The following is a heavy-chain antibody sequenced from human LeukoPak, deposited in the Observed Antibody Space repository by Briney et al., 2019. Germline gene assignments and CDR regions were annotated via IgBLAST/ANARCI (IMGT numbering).Heavy chain of an antibody. V-gene: IGHV1-69*05. Sequence: GASVKVSCKASGGTFSSYAISWVRQAPGQGLEWMGGIIPIFGTANYAQKFQGRVTITTDESTSTAYMELSSLRSEDTAVYYCARAGSSWYLWFDPWGQGTLVTVSP. CDR2: IIPIFGTA. D-gene: IGHD6-13*01. CDR3: ARAGSSWYLWFDP. CDR1: GGTFSSYA. J-gene: IGHJ5*02.